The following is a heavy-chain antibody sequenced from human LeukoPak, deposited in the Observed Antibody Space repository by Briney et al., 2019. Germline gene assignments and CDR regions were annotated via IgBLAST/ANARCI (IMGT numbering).Heavy chain of an antibody. CDR1: GGSISSYY. CDR3: ARANYYDSSGYYYFDS. CDR2: IYYSGST. Sequence: PSETLSLICTVSGGSISSYYWSWIRQHPGKGLEWIGYIYYSGSTYYHPSLKSRVTISVDTSKNQFSLKLSSVTAADTAVYYCARANYYDSSGYYYFDSWGQGTLVTVSS. J-gene: IGHJ4*02. V-gene: IGHV4-59*06. D-gene: IGHD3-22*01.